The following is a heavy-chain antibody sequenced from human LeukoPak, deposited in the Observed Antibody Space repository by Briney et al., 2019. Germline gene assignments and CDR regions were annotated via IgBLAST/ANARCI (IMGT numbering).Heavy chain of an antibody. CDR1: GYTFSGYA. Sequence: GGSLRLSCAASGYTFSGYAISWVRQAPGKGLEWVSAISGSGGSTYYADSVKGRFTISRDNSKNTLYLQMNSLRAEDTAVYYCARDPTYYYDSRTPKDAFDIWGQGTMVTVSS. J-gene: IGHJ3*02. CDR3: ARDPTYYYDSRTPKDAFDI. V-gene: IGHV3-23*01. CDR2: ISGSGGST. D-gene: IGHD3-22*01.